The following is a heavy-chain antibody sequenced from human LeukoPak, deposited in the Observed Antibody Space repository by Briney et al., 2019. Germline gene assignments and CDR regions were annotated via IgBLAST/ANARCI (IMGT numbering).Heavy chain of an antibody. V-gene: IGHV1-18*01. D-gene: IGHD3-22*01. CDR3: ARGGLEDYYDSSGYYDY. J-gene: IGHJ4*02. CDR1: GYTFTSYG. CDR2: ISAYNGNT. Sequence: ASVKVSCKASGYTFTSYGISWVRQAPGQGLEWMGWISAYNGNTNYAQKLQGRVTMTTDTSTSTAYMELRSLRSDDTAVYYCARGGLEDYYDSSGYYDYWGQGTLVTVSS.